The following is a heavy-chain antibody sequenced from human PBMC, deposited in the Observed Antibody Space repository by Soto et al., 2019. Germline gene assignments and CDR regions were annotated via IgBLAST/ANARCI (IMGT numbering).Heavy chain of an antibody. CDR2: ISRSSNTI. V-gene: IGHV3-48*01. J-gene: IGHJ4*02. D-gene: IGHD3-22*01. CDR1: GFTFSSYS. CDR3: ARYYYDTSGYDFDY. Sequence: EVRLVEPGGGLIQPGGSLRLSCAASGFTFSSYSMNWVRQAPGKGLEWVAYISRSSNTIHYVDSVKGRFTLSRDNAKNSLYLQMNSLRAEDTAVYYCARYYYDTSGYDFDYWGQGTLVTVSS.